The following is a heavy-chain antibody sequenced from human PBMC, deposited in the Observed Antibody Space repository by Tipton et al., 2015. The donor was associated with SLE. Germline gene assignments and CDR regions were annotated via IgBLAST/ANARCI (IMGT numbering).Heavy chain of an antibody. J-gene: IGHJ4*02. CDR1: GFTFSSYA. V-gene: IGHV3-30*04. CDR2: ISYDGSNK. D-gene: IGHD1-26*01. CDR3: AREMVGCISASRDY. Sequence: SLRLSRAASGFTFSSYAMHWVRQAPGKGLEWVAVISYDGSNKYYADSVKGRFTISRDNSKNTLYLQMNSLRAEDTAVYYCAREMVGCISASRDYWGQGTRGTVGS.